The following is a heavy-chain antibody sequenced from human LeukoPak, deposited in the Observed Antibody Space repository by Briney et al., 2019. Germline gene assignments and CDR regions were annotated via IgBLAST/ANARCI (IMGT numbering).Heavy chain of an antibody. Sequence: GRSLRLSCAASGFTFSSYGMHWVRQAPGKGLEWVAVIWYDGSNKYYADSVKGRFTISRDNSKNTLYLQMNSLRAEDTAVYYCARAHCSGGSCYQGAFDYWGQGTQVTVSS. D-gene: IGHD2-15*01. J-gene: IGHJ4*02. CDR1: GFTFSSYG. V-gene: IGHV3-33*01. CDR2: IWYDGSNK. CDR3: ARAHCSGGSCYQGAFDY.